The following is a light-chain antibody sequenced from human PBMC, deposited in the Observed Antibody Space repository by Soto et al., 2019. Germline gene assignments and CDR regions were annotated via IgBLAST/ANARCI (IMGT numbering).Light chain of an antibody. CDR1: QSVSSN. CDR3: QQYTNWPRT. J-gene: IGKJ1*01. V-gene: IGKV3-15*01. CDR2: GAS. Sequence: EIVMTQSPATLSVSPGERATLSCRASQSVSSNLAWYQHKPGQAPRLLICGASTRATGIPARFSGSGSGTEVTLTISSLQSEDFAVYYCQQYTNWPRTLGQGTKVEI.